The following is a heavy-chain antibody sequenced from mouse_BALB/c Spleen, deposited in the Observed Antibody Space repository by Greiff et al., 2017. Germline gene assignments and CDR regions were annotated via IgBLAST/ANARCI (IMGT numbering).Heavy chain of an antibody. J-gene: IGHJ4*01. CDR3: ASPYGNYEGYYYAMDY. CDR2: IWSGGST. CDR1: GFSLTSYG. V-gene: IGHV2-2*02. Sequence: QVQLKESGPGLVQPSQSLSITCTVSGFSLTSYGVHWVRQSPGKGLEWLGVIWSGGSTDYNAAFISRLSISKDNSKSQVFFKMNSLQANDTAIYYCASPYGNYEGYYYAMDYWGQGTSVTVSS. D-gene: IGHD2-10*02.